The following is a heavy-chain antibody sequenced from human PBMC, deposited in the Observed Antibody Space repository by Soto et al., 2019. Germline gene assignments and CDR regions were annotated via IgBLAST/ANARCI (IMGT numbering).Heavy chain of an antibody. D-gene: IGHD3-10*01. CDR2: INHSGST. CDR3: ARRGTMVRGVSAQKRKYMDV. Sequence: SETLSLTCAVYGGSFSGYYWSWIRQPPGKGLEWIGEINHSGSTNYNPSLKSRVTISVDTSKNQFSLKLSSVTAADTAVYYCARRGTMVRGVSAQKRKYMDVWGKGTTVNVSS. CDR1: GGSFSGYY. J-gene: IGHJ6*03. V-gene: IGHV4-34*01.